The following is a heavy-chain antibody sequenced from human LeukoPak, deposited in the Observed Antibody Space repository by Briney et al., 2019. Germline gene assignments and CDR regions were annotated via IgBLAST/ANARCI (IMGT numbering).Heavy chain of an antibody. CDR3: ARTTEGGYTYDYFYYYYMDV. D-gene: IGHD5-18*01. J-gene: IGHJ6*03. V-gene: IGHV4-34*01. Sequence: KTSETLSLTCAVYGGSFSGYYWSWIRQPPGKGLEWIGEINQSGRTNYNPSLKSRVTMSLDTSKNQFSLKLSSVTAADTAVYYCARTTEGGYTYDYFYYYYMDVWGKGTTVTISS. CDR1: GGSFSGYY. CDR2: INQSGRT.